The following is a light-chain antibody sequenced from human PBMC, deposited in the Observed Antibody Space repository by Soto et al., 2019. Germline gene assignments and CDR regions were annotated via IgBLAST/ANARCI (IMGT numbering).Light chain of an antibody. V-gene: IGKV1-5*01. CDR3: QQYSSSRT. CDR2: AAS. CDR1: QSISTW. J-gene: IGKJ1*01. Sequence: DIQMPQTPYTLSAPLGDRFTITCRSSQSISTWLAWYQKQPGTAHNLLIFAASSLESGVPSSFSGSGSGTDFPLTISPLPHDDFANYYRQQYSSSRTFGQGTKVDI.